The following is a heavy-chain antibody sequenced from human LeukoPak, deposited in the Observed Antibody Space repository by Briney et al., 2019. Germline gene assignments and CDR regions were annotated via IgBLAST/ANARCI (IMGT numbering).Heavy chain of an antibody. V-gene: IGHV4-39*07. CDR2: IYYSGST. Sequence: SETLSLTCTVSGGSISSSSYYWGWIRQPPGKGLEWIGSIYYSGSTYYNPSLKSRVTISVDTSKNQFSLKLSSVTAADTAVYYCARDNVVVVPAAMPLNWFDPWGQGTLVTVSS. J-gene: IGHJ5*02. CDR1: GGSISSSSYY. CDR3: ARDNVVVVPAAMPLNWFDP. D-gene: IGHD2-2*01.